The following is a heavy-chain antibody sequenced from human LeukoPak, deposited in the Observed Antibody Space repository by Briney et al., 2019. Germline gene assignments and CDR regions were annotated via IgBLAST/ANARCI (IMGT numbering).Heavy chain of an antibody. CDR2: TSYIGNA. V-gene: IGHV1-18*04. Sequence: VSASCTLSGYTSSNYGISWVRPAPGRGVGCMGWTSYIGNATYAKKFQDIVTMTPDPYPAPAYTEFRSRESDDSAVYYCARHSGSGWQALRYWGQGTLVTLPP. CDR3: ARHSGSGWQALRY. D-gene: IGHD6-19*01. CDR1: GYTSSNYG. J-gene: IGHJ4*02.